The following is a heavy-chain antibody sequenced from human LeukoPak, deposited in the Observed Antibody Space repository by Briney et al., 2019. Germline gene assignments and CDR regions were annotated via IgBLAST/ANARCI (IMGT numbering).Heavy chain of an antibody. CDR2: INHGGST. J-gene: IGHJ4*02. D-gene: IGHD3-3*01. V-gene: IGHV4-34*01. CDR3: ARGRTLTIFGVVITYYFDY. Sequence: SETLSLTCAVYGGSFSGYYWSWIRQPPGKGLEWIGEINHGGSTNYNPSLKSRVTISVDTSKNQFSLKLSSVTAADTAVYYCARGRTLTIFGVVITYYFDYWGQGTLVTVSS. CDR1: GGSFSGYY.